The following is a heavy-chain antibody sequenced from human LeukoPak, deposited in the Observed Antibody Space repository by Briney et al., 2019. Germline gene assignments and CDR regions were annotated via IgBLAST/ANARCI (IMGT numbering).Heavy chain of an antibody. CDR3: VRASVESGGAFDI. CDR1: GGSISSSSYY. D-gene: IGHD2-15*01. CDR2: IYYSGTT. J-gene: IGHJ3*02. Sequence: PSETLSLTCTVSGGSISSSSYYWGWIRQPPGKGLEWIGSIYYSGTTYYNPSLKSRVSISVDTSKNQISLKLSSVTAADTAVYYCVRASVESGGAFDIWGQGTMVTVSS. V-gene: IGHV4-39*07.